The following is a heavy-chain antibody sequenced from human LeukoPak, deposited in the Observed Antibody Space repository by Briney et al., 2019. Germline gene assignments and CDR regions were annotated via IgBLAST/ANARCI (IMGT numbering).Heavy chain of an antibody. Sequence: GGSLRLSCAASGFTFGGYWMLWVRQAPGKGLVWVSRISNDGTTTNYADSVKGRFTISGDNAKNTLYLQMNSLRAEDTAVYYCARDHYGSGSYWGQGALVTVSS. CDR2: ISNDGTTT. D-gene: IGHD3-10*01. J-gene: IGHJ4*02. V-gene: IGHV3-74*01. CDR1: GFTFGGYW. CDR3: ARDHYGSGSY.